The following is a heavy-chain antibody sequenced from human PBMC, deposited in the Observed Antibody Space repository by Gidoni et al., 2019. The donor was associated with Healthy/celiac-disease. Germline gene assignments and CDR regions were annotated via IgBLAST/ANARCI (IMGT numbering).Heavy chain of an antibody. CDR3: ARGNVHYYDSSALDI. CDR2: ISSSSSYI. CDR1: GFTFSSYS. D-gene: IGHD3-22*01. Sequence: EVQLVESGGGLVKPGGSLRLSCAASGFTFSSYSMNWFRQAPGKGLEWVASISSSSSYIYYADSVKGRFTISRDNAKNSLYLKMNSLRAEDTAVYYCARGNVHYYDSSALDIWGQGTMVTVSS. V-gene: IGHV3-21*01. J-gene: IGHJ3*02.